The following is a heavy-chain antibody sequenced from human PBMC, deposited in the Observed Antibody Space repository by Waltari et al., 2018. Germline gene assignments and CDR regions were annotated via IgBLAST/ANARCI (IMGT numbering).Heavy chain of an antibody. Sequence: EVQLLESGGGLVQPGGSLRLSCAASGFTFSSYAMSWVRQAPGTGLEWVSAISGSGGSTYYGDSVKGRFTISRDNSKNTLYLQMNSLRAEDTAVYYCAKDSRRGSYSKFDYWGQGTLVTVSS. J-gene: IGHJ4*02. CDR2: ISGSGGST. CDR3: AKDSRRGSYSKFDY. V-gene: IGHV3-23*01. D-gene: IGHD1-26*01. CDR1: GFTFSSYA.